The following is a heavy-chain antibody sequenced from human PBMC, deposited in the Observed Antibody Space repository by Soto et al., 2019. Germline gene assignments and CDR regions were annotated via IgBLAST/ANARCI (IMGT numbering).Heavy chain of an antibody. D-gene: IGHD3-9*01. V-gene: IGHV3-74*01. CDR3: AIGGGDYNYLDH. Sequence: EVQLVESGGGLVQPGGSLRLSCAASGFLFNTYWMFWVRQAPRKGLLWVSRIKSDGSSTNYADSVKGRFTISRDNAKNTLYLQMTSLRAEDTAVYYCAIGGGDYNYLDHWGQGILVTVSS. CDR1: GFLFNTYW. CDR2: IKSDGSST. J-gene: IGHJ4*02.